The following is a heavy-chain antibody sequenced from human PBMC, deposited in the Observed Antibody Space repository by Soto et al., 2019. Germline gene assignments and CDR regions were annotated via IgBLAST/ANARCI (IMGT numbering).Heavy chain of an antibody. Sequence: LGESLKISCKASGDSFSSYWIVGVRQMPGKGLEWMGIIYPGDSDTRYSSSFQGQVTISADKSINTAYLQWNSLKASDTAMYYCARLLWGSYREPIDYWGQGTLVTVSS. CDR1: GDSFSSYW. D-gene: IGHD3-16*02. CDR3: ARLLWGSYREPIDY. J-gene: IGHJ4*02. CDR2: IYPGDSDT. V-gene: IGHV5-51*01.